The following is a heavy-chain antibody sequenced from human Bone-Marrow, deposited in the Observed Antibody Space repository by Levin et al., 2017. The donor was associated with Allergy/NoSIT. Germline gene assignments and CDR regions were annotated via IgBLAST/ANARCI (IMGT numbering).Heavy chain of an antibody. CDR1: GFTFDNHG. V-gene: IGHV3-30*03. J-gene: IGHJ4*02. D-gene: IGHD5-24*01. CDR3: ARTGGNYRHDFDS. Sequence: LSLTCVGSGFTFDNHGIHWVRQAPGKGLEWVSLISFDGGNKYYADSVKGRVTMSRDNSKTAVHLLINSLRPEETALDFCARTGGNYRHDFDSWGQGVRVTVSS. CDR2: ISFDGGNK.